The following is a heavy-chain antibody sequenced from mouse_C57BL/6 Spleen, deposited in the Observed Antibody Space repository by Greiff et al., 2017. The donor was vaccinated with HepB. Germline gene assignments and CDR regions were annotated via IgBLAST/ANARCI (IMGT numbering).Heavy chain of an antibody. CDR1: GYTFTSYG. V-gene: IGHV1-81*01. Sequence: QVQLQQSGAELARPGASVKLSCKASGYTFTSYGISWVKQRTGQGLEWIGEIYPRSGNTYYNEKFKGKATLTADKSSSTAYMELRSLTSEDSAVYFYARDGNYILHYAMDYWGQGTTVTVSS. CDR3: ARDGNYILHYAMDY. CDR2: IYPRSGNT. D-gene: IGHD2-1*01. J-gene: IGHJ4*01.